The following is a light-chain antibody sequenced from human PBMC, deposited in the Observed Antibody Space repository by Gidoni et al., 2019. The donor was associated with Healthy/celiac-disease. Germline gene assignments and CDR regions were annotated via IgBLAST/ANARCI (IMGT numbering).Light chain of an antibody. J-gene: IGKJ2*01. V-gene: IGKV3-11*01. CDR3: QQRRT. Sequence: EIVLTQSPATLSLSPRERATLSCRASQSVSSYLAWYQQEPGQAPRLLIYDASNRATSIPARFSGSGSGTDFTLTISSLEPEDFAVYYCQQRRTFXQXTKLEIK. CDR1: QSVSSY. CDR2: DAS.